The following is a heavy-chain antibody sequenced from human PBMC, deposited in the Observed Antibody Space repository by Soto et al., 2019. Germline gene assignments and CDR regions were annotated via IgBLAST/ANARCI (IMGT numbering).Heavy chain of an antibody. D-gene: IGHD4-17*01. CDR2: SRNKANSFTT. V-gene: IGHV3-72*01. Sequence: SGGSLRLSCVASGFTFSDHYMDWVRQAPGKGLEWVGRSRNKANSFTTEYAASVRGRFTIFRDDSKNSLYLQMSSLKTEDTAVYYCARELMTTVTYFDYWGQGTLVTVSS. J-gene: IGHJ4*02. CDR1: GFTFSDHY. CDR3: ARELMTTVTYFDY.